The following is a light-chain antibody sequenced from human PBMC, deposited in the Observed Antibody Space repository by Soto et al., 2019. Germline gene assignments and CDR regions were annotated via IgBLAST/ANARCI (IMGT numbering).Light chain of an antibody. CDR1: QSVSSSN. CDR2: GAS. Sequence: PGARPTLSCRASQSVSSSNFAWYQQKPAQAPRLLIYGASRRAPGIPERFSGSGSGTDFTLTISRLEPEDFAVYYCQQYLTSPKTFGQGTKVDIK. J-gene: IGKJ1*01. V-gene: IGKV3-20*01. CDR3: QQYLTSPKT.